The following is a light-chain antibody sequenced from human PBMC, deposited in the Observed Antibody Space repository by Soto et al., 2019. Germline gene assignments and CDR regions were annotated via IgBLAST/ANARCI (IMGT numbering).Light chain of an antibody. CDR3: FAYTGSSNG. CDR1: SSDVGGYNY. J-gene: IGLJ1*01. Sequence: QSVLTQPASVSGSAGQSITISCTGTSSDVGGYNYVSWYQQHPGKAPKLMIYEVSNRPSGVSNRFSGSKSDNTASLTISGLQAEDEADYYCFAYTGSSNGFGTGTKVTVL. V-gene: IGLV2-14*01. CDR2: EVS.